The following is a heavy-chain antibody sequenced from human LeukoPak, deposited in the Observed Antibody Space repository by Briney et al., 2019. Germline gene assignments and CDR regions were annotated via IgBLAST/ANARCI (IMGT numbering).Heavy chain of an antibody. J-gene: IGHJ6*04. CDR2: ISTSSSYI. V-gene: IGHV3-21*01. Sequence: GGSLRLSCAASGFTFSSYTMNWVRQAPGKGLEWVSFISTSSSYIYYADSVKGRFTISRDNSKNSLYLQMNSLRAEDTAVYYCAELGITMIGGVWGKGTTVTISS. CDR1: GFTFSSYT. CDR3: AELGITMIGGV. D-gene: IGHD3-10*02.